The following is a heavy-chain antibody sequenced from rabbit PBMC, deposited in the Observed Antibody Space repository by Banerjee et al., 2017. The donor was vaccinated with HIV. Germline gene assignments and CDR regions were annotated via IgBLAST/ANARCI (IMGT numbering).Heavy chain of an antibody. J-gene: IGHJ4*01. CDR1: GFSFSSSYW. CDR2: IYAGSSGTT. V-gene: IGHV1S40*01. CDR3: ARDLAGVIGWNFDL. D-gene: IGHD4-1*01. Sequence: QSLEESGGDLVKPGGTLTLTCTASGFSFSSSYWICWVRQAPGKGLEWIACIYAGSSGTTYYASWAKGRFTISKTSSTAVTLQMTSLTAADTATYFCARDLAGVIGWNFDLWGPGTLVTVS.